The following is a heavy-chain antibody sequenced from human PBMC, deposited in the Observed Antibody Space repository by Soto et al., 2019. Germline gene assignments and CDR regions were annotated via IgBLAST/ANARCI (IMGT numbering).Heavy chain of an antibody. J-gene: IGHJ4*02. D-gene: IGHD2-15*01. CDR1: GYTFTSYD. CDR2: RNPNRVNT. V-gene: IGHV1-8*01. CDR3: ARGRGRRVVCSGGSCYSY. Sequence: QVQLVQSGAEVKKPGASVKVSCKASGYTFTSYDINWVRQATGQGLEWMGWRNPNRVNTGYAQKFQGRGTMTRNTSISTAYMELSSLRSEDTAVYYCARGRGRRVVCSGGSCYSYWGQGTLVTVSS.